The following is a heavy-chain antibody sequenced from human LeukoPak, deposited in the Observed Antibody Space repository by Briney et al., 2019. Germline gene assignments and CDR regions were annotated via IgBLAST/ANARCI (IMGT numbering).Heavy chain of an antibody. Sequence: SQTLSLTCAISGDSVSSNSAAWNWIRQSPSRGLEWLGRTYYRSKWYNDYAVSVKSRITINPDTSKNQFSLQLNSVAPEDTAVYYCARGKWELLISYYYGMDVWGQGTTVTVSS. CDR1: GDSVSSNSAA. CDR2: TYYRSKWYN. J-gene: IGHJ6*02. V-gene: IGHV6-1*01. CDR3: ARGKWELLISYYYGMDV. D-gene: IGHD1-26*01.